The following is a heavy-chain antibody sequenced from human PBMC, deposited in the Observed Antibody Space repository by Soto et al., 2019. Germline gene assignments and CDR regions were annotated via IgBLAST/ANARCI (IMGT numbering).Heavy chain of an antibody. CDR1: GYSFTSYW. CDR3: ARVRRATLGVVVLDG. CDR2: IYPGDSDT. Sequence: PGESLKISCKGSGYSFTSYWIGWVRQMPGKGLEWMGIIYPGDSDTRYSPSFQGQVTISADKSISTAYLQWSSLKASDTAMYYCARVRRATLGVVVLDGWGQGTTVTVSS. J-gene: IGHJ6*02. D-gene: IGHD3-3*01. V-gene: IGHV5-51*01.